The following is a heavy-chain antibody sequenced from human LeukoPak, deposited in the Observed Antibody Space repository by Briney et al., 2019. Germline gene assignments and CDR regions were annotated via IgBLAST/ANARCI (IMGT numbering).Heavy chain of an antibody. D-gene: IGHD2-2*01. V-gene: IGHV4-39*07. CDR3: ARDIVEVPAAIRFDP. Sequence: PSETLSLTCTVSGGSISSSSYYWGWIRQPPGKGLEWIGSIYYSGSTYYNPSLKSRVTISVDTSKNQFSLKLSSVTAADTAVYYCARDIVEVPAAIRFDPWGQGTLVTVSS. CDR1: GGSISSSSYY. CDR2: IYYSGST. J-gene: IGHJ5*02.